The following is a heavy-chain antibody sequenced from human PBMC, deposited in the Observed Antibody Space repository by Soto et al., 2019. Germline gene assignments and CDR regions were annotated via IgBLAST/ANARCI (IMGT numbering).Heavy chain of an antibody. J-gene: IGHJ5*02. CDR1: GFTFSSYW. CDR3: ARDGGGCSGGSCYSWFDP. V-gene: IGHV3-7*01. CDR2: IKQDGSEK. D-gene: IGHD2-15*01. Sequence: GGSLRLSCAASGFTFSSYWMSWVRQAPGKGLEWVANIKQDGSEKYYVDSVKGGFTISRDNAKNSLYLQMNSLRAEDTAVYYCARDGGGCSGGSCYSWFDPWGQGTLVTVSS.